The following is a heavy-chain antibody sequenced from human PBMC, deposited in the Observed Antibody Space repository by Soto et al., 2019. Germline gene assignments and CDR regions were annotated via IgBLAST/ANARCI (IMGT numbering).Heavy chain of an antibody. D-gene: IGHD3-10*01. CDR2: IYWDDDK. Sequence: QITLKESGPPLVKPTQTLTLTCTFSGFSLSTSGVGVGWIRQPPGKALEWLALIYWDDDKRYSPSLKSRLTITKDTSKNQVVLTMTNMDPVDTATYYCARGELLWFGELRRFDPWGQGTLVTVSS. CDR1: GFSLSTSGVG. V-gene: IGHV2-5*02. J-gene: IGHJ5*02. CDR3: ARGELLWFGELRRFDP.